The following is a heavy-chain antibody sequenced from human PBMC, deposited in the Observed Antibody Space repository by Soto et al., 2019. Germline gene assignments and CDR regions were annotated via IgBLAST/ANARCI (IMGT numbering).Heavy chain of an antibody. D-gene: IGHD3-16*01. CDR1: GFTFSSYA. Sequence: PGGSLRLSCAASGFTFSSYAMHWVRQAPGKGLEWVAVISYDGSNKYYADSVKGRFTISRDNSKNTLYLQMNSLRAEDTAVYYCAKDLGVYYDYVWGSDDINRANWFDPWGQGTLVTVPS. V-gene: IGHV3-30-3*01. J-gene: IGHJ5*02. CDR2: ISYDGSNK. CDR3: AKDLGVYYDYVWGSDDINRANWFDP.